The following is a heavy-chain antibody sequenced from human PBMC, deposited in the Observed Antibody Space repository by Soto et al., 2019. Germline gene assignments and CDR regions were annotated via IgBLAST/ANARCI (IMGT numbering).Heavy chain of an antibody. Sequence: PGGSLRLSCAASGFTFGHSAMSWVRHAPGKGLEWVAAISGTGGAAYYADSVKGRFTISRDNSRNTLFLQMNSLRVDDTAIYHCAKPEEVVRGFDFWGLGTLVTVSS. CDR2: ISGTGGAA. D-gene: IGHD3-10*01. J-gene: IGHJ4*02. CDR3: AKPEEVVRGFDF. CDR1: GFTFGHSA. V-gene: IGHV3-23*01.